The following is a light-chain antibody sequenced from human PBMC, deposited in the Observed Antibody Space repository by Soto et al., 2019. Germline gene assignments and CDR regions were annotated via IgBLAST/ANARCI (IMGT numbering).Light chain of an antibody. V-gene: IGKV3D-20*02. J-gene: IGKJ5*01. CDR1: ERIYSAY. CDR3: QQRSNWPIT. Sequence: EIVLTQSPGSLSLSPGESATLSCRASERIYSAYLGWYQQKPGQAPRLLIYGTSSRATGIPARYSGSGSGTYFTLTIRGLEPEDFALYYCQQRSNWPITLGQGTRLEIK. CDR2: GTS.